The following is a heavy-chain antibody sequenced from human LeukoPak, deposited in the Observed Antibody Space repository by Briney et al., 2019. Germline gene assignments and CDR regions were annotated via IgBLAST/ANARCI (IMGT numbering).Heavy chain of an antibody. CDR2: IIPIFGTA. Sequence: GASVKVSCKASGGTFSSYAISWVRQAPGQGLEWMGGIIPIFGTANYAQKFQGRVTITADESTSTAYRELSSLRSEDTAVYYCATNPIAAAGLGGDYWGQGTLVTVSS. V-gene: IGHV1-69*13. CDR3: ATNPIAAAGLGGDY. J-gene: IGHJ4*02. CDR1: GGTFSSYA. D-gene: IGHD6-13*01.